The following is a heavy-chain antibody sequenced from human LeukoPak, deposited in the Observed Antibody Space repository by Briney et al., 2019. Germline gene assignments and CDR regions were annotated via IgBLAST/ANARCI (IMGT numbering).Heavy chain of an antibody. D-gene: IGHD2-2*01. V-gene: IGHV1-2*02. J-gene: IGHJ4*02. CDR2: INPKTGDT. CDR3: ARGSVVVPAATTE. CDR1: GYTFTRYY. Sequence: ASVTVSFKASGYTFTRYYMHWVRHAPGQGLEWMGWINPKTGDTNYAQKFQGRVTMTRDTSISTAYMELSRLRSDDTAVYYCARGSVVVPAATTEWGQGTLVTVSA.